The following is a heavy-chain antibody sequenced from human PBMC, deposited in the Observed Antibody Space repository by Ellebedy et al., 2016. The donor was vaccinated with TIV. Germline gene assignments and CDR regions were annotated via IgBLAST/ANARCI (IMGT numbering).Heavy chain of an antibody. V-gene: IGHV1-2*02. J-gene: IGHJ6*02. CDR2: INPNSGGT. CDR1: GYTFTDYY. CDR3: ARFCSSPSCYSSREYSYYGMDV. D-gene: IGHD2-2*01. Sequence: AASVKVSCKASGYTFTDYYMHWVRQAPGQGLEWMGWINPNSGGTNYAQRFQGRVTMTRDTSTSTAYMELNRLRSDDTAMYYCARFCSSPSCYSSREYSYYGMDVWGQGTTVTVSS.